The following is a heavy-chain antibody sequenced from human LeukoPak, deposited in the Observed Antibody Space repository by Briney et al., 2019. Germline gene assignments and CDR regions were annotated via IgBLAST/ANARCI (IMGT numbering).Heavy chain of an antibody. V-gene: IGHV1-69*13. D-gene: IGHD3-22*01. Sequence: SVKVSCKASGGSFSRYAISWVRQAPGQGLEWMGGIIPIFGTANYAQKFQGRVTITADESTRTAYLELRTLRSEDTAIYYCARGSGGTGGYYYVYWGRGTPVTVSS. CDR1: GGSFSRYA. CDR2: IIPIFGTA. J-gene: IGHJ4*02. CDR3: ARGSGGTGGYYYVY.